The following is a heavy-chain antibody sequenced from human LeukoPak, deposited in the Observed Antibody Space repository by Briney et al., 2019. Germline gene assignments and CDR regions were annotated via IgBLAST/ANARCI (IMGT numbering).Heavy chain of an antibody. Sequence: ASVKVSCKASGGTFSSYAISWVRQAPGQGLEWMGGIIPIFGTANYAQKFRGRVTITADKSTSTAYMELSSLRSEDTAVYYCARVVTVSGYYYMDVWGKGTTVTVSS. CDR1: GGTFSSYA. CDR2: IIPIFGTA. D-gene: IGHD5/OR15-5a*01. V-gene: IGHV1-69*06. J-gene: IGHJ6*03. CDR3: ARVVTVSGYYYMDV.